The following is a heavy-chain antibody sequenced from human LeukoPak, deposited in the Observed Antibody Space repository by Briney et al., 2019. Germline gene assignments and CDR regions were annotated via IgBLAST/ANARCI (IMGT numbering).Heavy chain of an antibody. J-gene: IGHJ4*02. CDR3: ARDLGYTLSY. Sequence: ASVKVSCKASGYTFTDYAIHWVRQAPGQRLEWMGWISAGSGNTKYSRSLQGRVTITRDTSASTAYMELRSLRSEDTAVYYCARDLGYTLSYWGQGTPVTVS. CDR2: ISAGSGNT. D-gene: IGHD2-2*02. V-gene: IGHV1-3*01. CDR1: GYTFTDYA.